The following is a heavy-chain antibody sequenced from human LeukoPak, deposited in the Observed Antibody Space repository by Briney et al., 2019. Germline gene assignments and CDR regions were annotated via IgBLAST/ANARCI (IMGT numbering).Heavy chain of an antibody. D-gene: IGHD6-13*01. CDR1: GFTFSSYS. J-gene: IGHJ4*02. V-gene: IGHV3-48*02. CDR2: ISSSSTI. Sequence: GGSLRLSCAASGFTFSSYSMNWVRQAPGKGLEWVSYISSSSTIYYADSVKGRFTISRDNAKNSLYLQMNSLRDEDTAVYYCARDHLYSSSLCIDYWGQGTLVTVSS. CDR3: ARDHLYSSSLCIDY.